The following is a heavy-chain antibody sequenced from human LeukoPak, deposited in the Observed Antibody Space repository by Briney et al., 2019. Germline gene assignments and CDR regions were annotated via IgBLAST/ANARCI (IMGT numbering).Heavy chain of an antibody. V-gene: IGHV3-9*01. Sequence: GGSLRLSCAASGFTFDDYAMHWVRQAPGKGLEWVSGISWNSGSIGYADSVKGRFTISRDNAKNSLYLQMNSLRAEDTALYDCAKETAGHSGRSIDYWDQGTLVTVSP. CDR3: AKETAGHSGRSIDY. D-gene: IGHD1-26*01. CDR2: ISWNSGSI. CDR1: GFTFDDYA. J-gene: IGHJ4*02.